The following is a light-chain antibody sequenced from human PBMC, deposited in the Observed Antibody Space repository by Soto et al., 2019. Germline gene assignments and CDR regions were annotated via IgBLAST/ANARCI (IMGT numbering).Light chain of an antibody. J-gene: IGKJ5*01. Sequence: EIVLTQSPGTLSLSPGERATLSCRSSQSLSSGYLAWYQQKPGQAPRLLIYGASSRATGIPDRFSGSGSGTDFTLTISRLEPEDFAVYYCQQYGSSPITFGQGTRLEIK. V-gene: IGKV3-20*01. CDR1: QSLSSGY. CDR2: GAS. CDR3: QQYGSSPIT.